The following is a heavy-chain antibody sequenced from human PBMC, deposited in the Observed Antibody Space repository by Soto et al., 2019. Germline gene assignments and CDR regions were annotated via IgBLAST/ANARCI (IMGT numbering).Heavy chain of an antibody. CDR3: ARSNSGYDAFDI. D-gene: IGHD5-12*01. V-gene: IGHV3-74*01. CDR2: INSDGSST. J-gene: IGHJ3*02. CDR1: GFTFSSYW. Sequence: GGSLRLSCAASGFTFSSYWMHWVRQAPGKGLVWVSRINSDGSSTSYADSVKGRFTISRDNAKNTLYLQMNSLRAEDTALYYCARSNSGYDAFDIWGQGTMVTVSS.